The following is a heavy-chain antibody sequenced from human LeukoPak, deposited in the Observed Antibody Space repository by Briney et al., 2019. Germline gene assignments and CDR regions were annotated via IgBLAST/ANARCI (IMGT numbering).Heavy chain of an antibody. V-gene: IGHV1-8*02. D-gene: IGHD2-15*01. CDR2: MNPNSGNT. CDR3: ARGVEVSKPDY. CDR1: GYTFTGYY. Sequence: GASVKVSCKASGYTFTGYYMHWVRQAPGQGLEWMGWMNPNSGNTGYAQKFQGRVTMTRNTSISTAYMELSSLRSEDTAVYYCARGVEVSKPDYWGQGTLVTVSS. J-gene: IGHJ4*02.